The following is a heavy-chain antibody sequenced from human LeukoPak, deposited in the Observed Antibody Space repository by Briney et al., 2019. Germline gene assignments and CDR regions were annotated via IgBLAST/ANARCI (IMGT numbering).Heavy chain of an antibody. J-gene: IGHJ6*03. CDR3: ARDLRPLDYYYYMDV. Sequence: GGSLRLSCAASGFTFSSYSMNWVRQAPGKGLEWVSYISSSSSTIYYADSVKGRFTISRDNSKNTLYLQMNSLRAEDTAVYYCARDLRPLDYYYYMDVWGKGTTVTVSS. V-gene: IGHV3-48*01. CDR1: GFTFSSYS. D-gene: IGHD6-13*01. CDR2: ISSSSSTI.